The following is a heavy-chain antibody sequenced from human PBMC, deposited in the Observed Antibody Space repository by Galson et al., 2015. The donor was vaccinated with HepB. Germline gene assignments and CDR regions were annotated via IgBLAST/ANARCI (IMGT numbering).Heavy chain of an antibody. CDR3: ARDNRNLGAITRDGDFQH. J-gene: IGHJ1*01. Sequence: SVKVSCKASGGTFSSYAISWVRQAPGQGLEWMGGIIPIFGIANYAQKFQGRVTITADKSTSTAYMELSSLRSEDTAVYYCARDNRNLGAITRDGDFQHWGQGTLVTVSS. CDR1: GGTFSSYA. D-gene: IGHD1-26*01. CDR2: IIPIFGIA. V-gene: IGHV1-69*10.